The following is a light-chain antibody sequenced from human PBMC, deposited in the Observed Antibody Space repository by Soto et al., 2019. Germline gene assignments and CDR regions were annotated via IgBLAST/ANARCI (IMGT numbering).Light chain of an antibody. J-gene: IGKJ4*01. V-gene: IGKV3-11*01. CDR1: QSISGN. CDR2: DAS. Sequence: EIVLTQSPATLSLSPGERATLSCRASQSISGNLAWYQQKRGQAPRLLIYDASNRATGIPARFSGSGSGADFTLPISSLEPEDFAVYYCQQRSNWPPLTFGGGTKVEIK. CDR3: QQRSNWPPLT.